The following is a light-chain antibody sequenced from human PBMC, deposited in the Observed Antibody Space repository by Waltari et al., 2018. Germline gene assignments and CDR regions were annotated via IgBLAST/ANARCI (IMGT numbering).Light chain of an antibody. CDR3: QHYVRLPAT. CDR1: QSISRTF. V-gene: IGKV3-20*01. CDR2: GAS. J-gene: IGKJ1*01. Sequence: EIVLTQSPGTLSLSPGERATLSCRASQSISRTFTWYQQKPGQAPRRLIYGASIRASGIPDKFSGSGSGTDFSLTINRLEPEDVAVYFCQHYVRLPATFGQGTKVEI.